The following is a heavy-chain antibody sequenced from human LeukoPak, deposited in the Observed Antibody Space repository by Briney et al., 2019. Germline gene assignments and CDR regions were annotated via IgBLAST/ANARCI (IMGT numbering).Heavy chain of an antibody. Sequence: SVKVSCKASGRSFTTYAISWVRQAPGEGLEWMGGTIPLFGTTKYAQKFQDRVTITTDDSMSTAYMELSSLTSEDTALYYCARGTWSDVGYYYYYHMDVWGKGTTVTVSS. J-gene: IGHJ6*03. D-gene: IGHD1-1*01. V-gene: IGHV1-69*05. CDR3: ARGTWSDVGYYYYYHMDV. CDR1: GRSFTTYA. CDR2: TIPLFGTT.